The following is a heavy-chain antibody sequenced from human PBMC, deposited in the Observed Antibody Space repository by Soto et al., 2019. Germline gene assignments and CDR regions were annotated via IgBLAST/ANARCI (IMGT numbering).Heavy chain of an antibody. D-gene: IGHD6-19*01. CDR1: GFRFSIYS. CDR2: ITSDIRTI. CDR3: ARSVEGHFDY. V-gene: IGHV3-48*02. Sequence: EVQLVDSGGGLVQPGGSLRLSCAASGFRFSIYSMNWVRQAPGKGLEWSAYITSDIRTIKYADSVKGRFTISRDNDKNLVYLQMNSLRDEDTAVYYCARSVEGHFDYWGQGTVVTVST. J-gene: IGHJ4*02.